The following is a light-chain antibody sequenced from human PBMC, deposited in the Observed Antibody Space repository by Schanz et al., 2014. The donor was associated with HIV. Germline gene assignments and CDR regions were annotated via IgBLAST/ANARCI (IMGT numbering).Light chain of an antibody. Sequence: DIQMTQSPSTLSASVGDRVSITCRSSQSINSGLAWYQQKPGKAPKLLIYKASSLESGVPSRFSGSGFGTSFTLTISSLQPEDFATYYCQQYDTYSYTFGQGTKLEIK. CDR2: KAS. J-gene: IGKJ2*01. CDR1: QSINSG. V-gene: IGKV1-5*03. CDR3: QQYDTYSYT.